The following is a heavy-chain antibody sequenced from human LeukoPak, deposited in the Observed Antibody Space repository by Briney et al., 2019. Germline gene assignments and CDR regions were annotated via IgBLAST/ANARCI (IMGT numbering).Heavy chain of an antibody. Sequence: PGQSLRLSCAASGFTFSNFAMNWVRQAPGKGLEWVSGVSGGGGSTYYADSVKGRFTISRDNSKNTLYLQMNCLRAEDTAVYYCAKYKGAIWSGWYIDYWGQGTLVTVSS. J-gene: IGHJ4*02. D-gene: IGHD6-19*01. CDR2: VSGGGGST. CDR3: AKYKGAIWSGWYIDY. V-gene: IGHV3-23*01. CDR1: GFTFSNFA.